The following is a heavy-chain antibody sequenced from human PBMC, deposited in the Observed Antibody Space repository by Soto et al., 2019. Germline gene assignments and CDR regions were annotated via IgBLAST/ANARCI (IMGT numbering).Heavy chain of an antibody. CDR2: INAGNGNT. CDR3: GRDPSFTGMDV. Sequence: GASVKVSCKAIGYSFTSHYMHWVRQAPGQRLEWMGWINAGNGNTKYSQKFQGRVTITRDTSASTVYMELSSLRSEDTAVYYCGRDPSFTGMDVWGQGTTVTVSS. CDR1: GYSFTSHY. D-gene: IGHD2-15*01. J-gene: IGHJ6*02. V-gene: IGHV1-3*01.